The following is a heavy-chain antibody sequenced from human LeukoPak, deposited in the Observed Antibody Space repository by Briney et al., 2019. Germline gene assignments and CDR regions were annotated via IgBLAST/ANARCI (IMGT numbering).Heavy chain of an antibody. CDR1: RFTFTTYS. V-gene: IGHV3-21*01. D-gene: IGHD3-9*01. CDR2: IGSSGSHI. Sequence: GGSLRLSCAASRFTFTTYSMNWVRQAPGKGLEWVSSIGSSGSHIYYADSVKGRFSVSRDNGKNSLYLQMNSLRVEDTAVYYCARSIGSDWSPFDYWGQGTLVSVSS. J-gene: IGHJ4*02. CDR3: ARSIGSDWSPFDY.